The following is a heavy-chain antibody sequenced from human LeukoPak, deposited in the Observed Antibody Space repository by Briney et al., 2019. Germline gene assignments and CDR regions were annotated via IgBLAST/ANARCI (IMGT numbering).Heavy chain of an antibody. CDR1: GYTFTGYY. CDR3: ARESMIVVVSRDAFDI. CDR2: INPNSGGT. J-gene: IGHJ3*02. D-gene: IGHD3-22*01. Sequence: ASVKVSCKASGYTFTGYYMHWVRQAPGQGLEWMGWINPNSGGTNYAQKFQGRVTMTRDTSISTAYMELSSLRSDDTAVYYCARESMIVVVSRDAFDIWGQGTMVTVSS. V-gene: IGHV1-2*02.